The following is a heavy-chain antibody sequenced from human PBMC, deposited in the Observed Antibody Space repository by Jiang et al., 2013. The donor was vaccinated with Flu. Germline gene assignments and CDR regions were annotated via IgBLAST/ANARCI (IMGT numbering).Heavy chain of an antibody. V-gene: IGHV1-2*04. D-gene: IGHD2-15*01. CDR3: ARRVSHCSGGSCYYQAHLDAFDI. Sequence: VKKPGASVKVSCKASGYTFTGYYMHWVRQAPGQGXEWMGWINPNSGGTNYAQKFQGWVTMTRDTSISTAYMELSRLRSDDTAVYYCARRVSHCSGGSCYYQAHLDAFDIWGQGTMVTVSS. J-gene: IGHJ3*02. CDR1: GYTFTGYY. CDR2: INPNSGGT.